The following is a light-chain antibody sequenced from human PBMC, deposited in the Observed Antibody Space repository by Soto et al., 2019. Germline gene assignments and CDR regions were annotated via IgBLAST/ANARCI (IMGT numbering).Light chain of an antibody. V-gene: IGKV1-12*01. CDR2: AAS. Sequence: DIRMTQSPSSVSASVGDRVTVTCRASQGISSWLAWYQKKPGKAPKLLIYAASSLQSGVPSRFSGSGPGTDFTLTISSLQPEDFATYYCQQANSFPLTFGGGTKVDIK. CDR3: QQANSFPLT. CDR1: QGISSW. J-gene: IGKJ4*01.